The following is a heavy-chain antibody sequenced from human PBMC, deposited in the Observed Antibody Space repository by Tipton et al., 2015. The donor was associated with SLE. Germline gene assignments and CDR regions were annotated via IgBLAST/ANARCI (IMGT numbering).Heavy chain of an antibody. Sequence: SLRLSCTASGFTFSNSWMSWVRQAPGKGLEWVSYISGSSSKIYYADSVKGRFTISRDNGKNSLYLQMNSLRADDTAVYYCAKEAGSTSNYYYGMDVWGQGTTVTVSS. V-gene: IGHV3-48*01. CDR1: GFTFSNSW. D-gene: IGHD2-2*01. J-gene: IGHJ6*02. CDR2: ISGSSSKI. CDR3: AKEAGSTSNYYYGMDV.